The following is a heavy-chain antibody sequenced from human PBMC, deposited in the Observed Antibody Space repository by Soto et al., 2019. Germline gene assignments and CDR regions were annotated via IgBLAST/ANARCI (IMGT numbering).Heavy chain of an antibody. CDR1: GFTFSDYY. J-gene: IGHJ4*01. V-gene: IGHV3-11*01. CDR3: AREFATTAAGFDY. Sequence: GGSLRLSCAASGFTFSDYYMSWIRQAPGKGLEWVSYISSSGSTRYYADSVKGRFTISRDNAKNSLYLQMNSLRAEDTAVYYCAREFATTAAGFDYWGQGTLVTVSS. CDR2: ISSSGSTR. D-gene: IGHD6-13*01.